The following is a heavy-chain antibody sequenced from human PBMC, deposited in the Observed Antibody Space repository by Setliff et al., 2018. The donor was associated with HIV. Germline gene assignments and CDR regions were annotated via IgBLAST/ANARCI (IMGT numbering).Heavy chain of an antibody. CDR2: IIPIFGTA. CDR1: GGTFSCYA. CDR3: ATPKLSLTYYYDSSGWEDAFDI. V-gene: IGHV1-69*05. J-gene: IGHJ3*02. D-gene: IGHD3-22*01. Sequence: GASVKVSCKASGGTFSCYAISWVRQAPGQGLEWMGGIIPIFGTANYAQKFQGRVTITTDESTSTAYMELSSLRSEDTAVYYCATPKLSLTYYYDSSGWEDAFDIWGQGTMVTVSS.